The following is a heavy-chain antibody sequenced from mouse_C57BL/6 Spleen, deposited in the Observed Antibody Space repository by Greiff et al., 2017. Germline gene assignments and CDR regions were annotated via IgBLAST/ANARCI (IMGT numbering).Heavy chain of an antibody. V-gene: IGHV1-66*01. CDR3: ARSVDGFFAY. CDR2: IYPGSGNT. CDR1: GYSFTSYY. D-gene: IGHD2-3*01. J-gene: IGHJ3*01. Sequence: QVQLKQSGPELVKPGASVKISCKASGYSFTSYYIHWVKQRPGQGLEWIGWIYPGSGNTKYNEKFKGKATLTADTSSSTAYMQLSSLTSEDSAVYYCARSVDGFFAYWGQGTLVTVSA.